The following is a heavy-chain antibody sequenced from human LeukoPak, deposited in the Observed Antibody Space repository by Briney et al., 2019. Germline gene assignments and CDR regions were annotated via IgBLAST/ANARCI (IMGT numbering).Heavy chain of an antibody. Sequence: ASVKVSCKVSGYTLTELSMHWVRQAPGKGLEWMGGFDPEDGETIYAQKFQGRVTMTEDTSTDTAYMELSSLRSEDTAVYYYATDLGSRAEGYYFDYWGQGTLVTVSS. J-gene: IGHJ4*02. D-gene: IGHD3-16*01. V-gene: IGHV1-24*01. CDR2: FDPEDGET. CDR3: ATDLGSRAEGYYFDY. CDR1: GYTLTELS.